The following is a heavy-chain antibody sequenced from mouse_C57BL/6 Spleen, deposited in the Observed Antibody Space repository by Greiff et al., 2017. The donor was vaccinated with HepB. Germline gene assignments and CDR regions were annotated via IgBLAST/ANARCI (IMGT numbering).Heavy chain of an antibody. Sequence: QVQLKQPGTELVKPGASVKLSCKASGYTFTSYWMHWVKQRPGQGLEWIGNINPSNGGTNYNEKFKSKATLTVDKSSSTAYMQLSSLTSDDSAVYYCARPNYGSSFLGYFDVWGTGTTVTVSS. CDR2: INPSNGGT. D-gene: IGHD1-1*01. CDR1: GYTFTSYW. CDR3: ARPNYGSSFLGYFDV. J-gene: IGHJ1*03. V-gene: IGHV1-53*01.